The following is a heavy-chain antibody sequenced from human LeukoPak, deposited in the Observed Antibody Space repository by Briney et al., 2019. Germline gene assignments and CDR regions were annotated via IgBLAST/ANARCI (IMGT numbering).Heavy chain of an antibody. V-gene: IGHV4-59*12. CDR1: GGSISSYY. D-gene: IGHD5-12*01. CDR2: IYYSGST. CDR3: ARERGSFYYMDV. Sequence: PSETLSLTCTVSGGSISSYYWSWIRQPPGKGLEWIGYIYYSGSTNYNPSLKSRVTISVDTSKNQFSLKLSSVTAADTAVYYCARERGSFYYMDVWGKGTTVTVSS. J-gene: IGHJ6*03.